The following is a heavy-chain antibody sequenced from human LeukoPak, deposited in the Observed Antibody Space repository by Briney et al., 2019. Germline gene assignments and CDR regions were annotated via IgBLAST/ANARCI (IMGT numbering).Heavy chain of an antibody. V-gene: IGHV3-23*01. J-gene: IGHJ4*02. CDR3: AKEGKTRNWNYFQAKPVY. D-gene: IGHD1-20*01. CDR1: GFTFGDYA. Sequence: PGGSLRLSCTASGFTFGDYAMSWVRQIPGKGLEWVSGISGSGGSTYYADSAKGRFTISRDNSKNTLYLQMNSLRAEDTAVYYCAKEGKTRNWNYFQAKPVYWGQGTLVTVSS. CDR2: ISGSGGST.